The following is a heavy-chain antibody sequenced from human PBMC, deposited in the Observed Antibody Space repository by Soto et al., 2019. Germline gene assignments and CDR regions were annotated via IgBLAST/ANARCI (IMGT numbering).Heavy chain of an antibody. V-gene: IGHV1-2*04. Sequence: GASVKVSCKASGYTFTGYYMHWVRQAPGQWLEWMGWINPNSGGTNYAQKFQGWVTMTRDTSISTAYMELSRLRSDDTAVYYCARAVFGNSGYDLFDYWGQGTLVTVSS. CDR1: GYTFTGYY. CDR3: ARAVFGNSGYDLFDY. J-gene: IGHJ4*02. D-gene: IGHD5-12*01. CDR2: INPNSGGT.